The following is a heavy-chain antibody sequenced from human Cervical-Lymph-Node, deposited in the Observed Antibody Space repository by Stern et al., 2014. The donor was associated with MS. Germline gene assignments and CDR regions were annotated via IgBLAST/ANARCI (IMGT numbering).Heavy chain of an antibody. J-gene: IGHJ4*02. CDR1: GFTFSDYT. CDR2: ISTTASSWRT. Sequence: DVPLVESGAALVKPGRSLRLSCSTSGFTFSDYTMSWYRQAPGTGLEWVRLISTTASSWRTAYAASVRYRFTISRDDAASIVYLQMNSLKIEDTALYYCTSGNIPDNWGQGTLVTVSS. CDR3: TSGNIPDN. D-gene: IGHD2/OR15-2a*01. V-gene: IGHV3-49*05.